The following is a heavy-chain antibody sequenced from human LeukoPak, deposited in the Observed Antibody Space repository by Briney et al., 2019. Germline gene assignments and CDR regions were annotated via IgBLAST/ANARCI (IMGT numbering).Heavy chain of an antibody. D-gene: IGHD3-3*01. V-gene: IGHV4-39*01. Sequence: PSETLSLTCTVSGGSISSSSYYWGWIRQPPGKGLEWIGSIYYSGSTYYNPSLKSRVTISVDTSKNQFSLKLSSVTAADTAVYYCARSSGDYDFWSGYLGYYFDYWGQGTLVTVSS. CDR2: IYYSGST. CDR1: GGSISSSSYY. CDR3: ARSSGDYDFWSGYLGYYFDY. J-gene: IGHJ4*02.